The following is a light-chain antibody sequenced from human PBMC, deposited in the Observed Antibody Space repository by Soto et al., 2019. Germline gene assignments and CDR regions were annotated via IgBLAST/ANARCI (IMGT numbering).Light chain of an antibody. Sequence: QSVLTKPPSVSGAPGQRITISCTGTSSNIGAGYDVHWYQQLPGTAPKLLIYVNINRPSGVPDRFSGSKSGTSASLTITGLQAEDEADYYCQSYDSSLSEGVFGTGTKLTVL. CDR2: VNI. V-gene: IGLV1-40*01. CDR3: QSYDSSLSEGV. CDR1: SSNIGAGYD. J-gene: IGLJ1*01.